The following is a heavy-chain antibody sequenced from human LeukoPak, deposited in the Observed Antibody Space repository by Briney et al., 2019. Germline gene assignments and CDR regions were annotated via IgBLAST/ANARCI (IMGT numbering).Heavy chain of an antibody. V-gene: IGHV4-4*02. CDR2: IYHSGTT. Sequence: AGTLALTWAVSGGSISSSYWRSWVRQSPGKGLEWIGEIYHSGTTNYNPSLKSRVTISVDKLKNQFSLRLSSVTAADTAVYYCARDTTAVTSSAFDSWGQGTLVTVSS. CDR3: ARDTTAVTSSAFDS. J-gene: IGHJ4*02. D-gene: IGHD6-19*01. CDR1: GGSISSSYW.